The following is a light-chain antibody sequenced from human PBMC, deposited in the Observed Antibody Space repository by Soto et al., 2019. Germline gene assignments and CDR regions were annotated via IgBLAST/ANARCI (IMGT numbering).Light chain of an antibody. Sequence: QSLLTQPASVSGSPGQSITISCTGSSSDVGGYNYVSWYQQHPGKAPKLMICDVSNRPSGVSNRFSGSKSGNTASLTISGLQAEDEADYCCSSYTSSTFYVFGTGTKVTVL. CDR1: SSDVGGYNY. CDR3: SSYTSSTFYV. V-gene: IGLV2-14*01. J-gene: IGLJ1*01. CDR2: DVS.